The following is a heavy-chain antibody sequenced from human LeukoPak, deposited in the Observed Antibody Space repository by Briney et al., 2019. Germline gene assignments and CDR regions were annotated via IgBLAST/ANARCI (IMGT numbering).Heavy chain of an antibody. D-gene: IGHD3-10*01. CDR1: GFTFSSYA. V-gene: IGHV3-23*01. J-gene: IGHJ4*02. Sequence: PGGSLRLSCAASGFTFSSYAMSWVRQAPGKGLEWVSAISGSGGSTYYADSVKGRFTISRDNSKNTLYLQMNSLRAGDTAVYYCARDLYYGSGSYYNKFGYFDYWGQGTLVTVSS. CDR2: ISGSGGST. CDR3: ARDLYYGSGSYYNKFGYFDY.